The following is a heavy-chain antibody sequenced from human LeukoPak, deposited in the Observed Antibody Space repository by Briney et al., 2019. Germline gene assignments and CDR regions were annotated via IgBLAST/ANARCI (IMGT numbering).Heavy chain of an antibody. Sequence: GGSLRLSCAASGFTFDNYAMCWVRQAPGKGLEWVSGISGSGGNTNYADSVKGRFTISRDNSMQTLFLQMNSLRAEDTAVYYCAKKPDYYGSGSYSGFDYWGQGTLVTVSS. V-gene: IGHV3-23*01. D-gene: IGHD3-10*01. CDR3: AKKPDYYGSGSYSGFDY. CDR2: ISGSGGNT. J-gene: IGHJ4*02. CDR1: GFTFDNYA.